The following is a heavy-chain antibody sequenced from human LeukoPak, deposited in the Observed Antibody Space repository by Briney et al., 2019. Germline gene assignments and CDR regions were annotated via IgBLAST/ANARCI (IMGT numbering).Heavy chain of an antibody. CDR3: AKEGRWLDS. V-gene: IGHV3-23*01. CDR1: GFTFSSYA. CDR2: ISGSGGST. D-gene: IGHD4-23*01. J-gene: IGHJ4*02. Sequence: TGGSLRLSCAASGFTFSSYAMSWVRQAPGKGLEWVSAISGSGGSTYYADSVKGRFTISRDNSKNTLYLQINSLRTEDTAVYFCAKEGRWLDSWGQGTLVTVSS.